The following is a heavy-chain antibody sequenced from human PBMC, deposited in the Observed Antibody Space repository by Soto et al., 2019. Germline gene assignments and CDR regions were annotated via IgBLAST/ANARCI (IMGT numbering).Heavy chain of an antibody. Sequence: QVQLQESGPGLVKPSETLSLTCTVSGGSISSYYWSWIRQPPGKGLEWIGYIYYSGSTNYNPSLKSRFTISVDTSKNQFSLKLSSVTAADTAVYYCARTVAGTLFDYWGQGTLVTVSS. V-gene: IGHV4-59*01. D-gene: IGHD6-19*01. CDR3: ARTVAGTLFDY. J-gene: IGHJ4*02. CDR1: GGSISSYY. CDR2: IYYSGST.